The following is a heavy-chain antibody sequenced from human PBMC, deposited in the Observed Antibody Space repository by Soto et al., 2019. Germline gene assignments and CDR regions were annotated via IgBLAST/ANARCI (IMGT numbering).Heavy chain of an antibody. D-gene: IGHD1-20*01. Sequence: ASVKVSCKATGYTYTGRFMHWVRQAPGQGLEWLGWVNPESGDTTYAPKFKDRVSLTRDTSTDTAFLDLRDLKEDDTAIYYCSLTGREGSWGQGTPVTVSS. CDR3: SLTGREGS. J-gene: IGHJ5*02. CDR1: GYTYTGRF. V-gene: IGHV1-2*02. CDR2: VNPESGDT.